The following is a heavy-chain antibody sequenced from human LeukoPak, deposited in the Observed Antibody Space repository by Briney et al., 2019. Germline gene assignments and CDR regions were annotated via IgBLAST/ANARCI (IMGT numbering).Heavy chain of an antibody. D-gene: IGHD3-22*01. V-gene: IGHV1-46*01. CDR2: INPSGGST. CDR1: GYTFTSYY. CDR3: ASLAYYDSSGDY. J-gene: IGHJ4*02. Sequence: ASVKVSCKASGYTFTSYYMHWVRQTPGQGLEWMGIINPSGGSTSYAQKFQGRVTMTRDMSTSTVYMELSSLRSEDTAVYYCASLAYYDSSGDYWGQGTLVTVSS.